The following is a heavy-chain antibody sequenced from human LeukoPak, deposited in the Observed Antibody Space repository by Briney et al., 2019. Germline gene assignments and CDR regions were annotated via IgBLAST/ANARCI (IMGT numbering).Heavy chain of an antibody. CDR3: ARDPPTRGYSSSWPWGQDFDY. Sequence: PGGSLRLSCAASGFTFSGSAMHWVRQASGKGREGVGRIRSKANSYATAYAASVKGRFTISRDDSKNTLYLQMNSLRAEDTAVYYCARDPPTRGYSSSWPWGQDFDYWGQGNLVTVSS. V-gene: IGHV3-73*01. CDR1: GFTFSGSA. D-gene: IGHD6-13*01. J-gene: IGHJ4*02. CDR2: IRSKANSYAT.